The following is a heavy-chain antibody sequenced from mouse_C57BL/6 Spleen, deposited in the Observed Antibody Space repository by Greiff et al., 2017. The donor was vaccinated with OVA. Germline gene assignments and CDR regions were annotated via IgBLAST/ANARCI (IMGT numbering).Heavy chain of an antibody. D-gene: IGHD2-14*01. CDR2: IYPSDSET. V-gene: IGHV1-61*01. CDR3: ARGRGTYAMDY. J-gene: IGHJ4*01. CDR1: GYTFTSYW. Sequence: QVQLKQPGAELVRPGSSVKLSCKASGYTFTSYWMDWVKQRPGQGLEWIGNIYPSDSETHYNQKFKDKATLTVDKSSSTAYMQLSSLTSEDSAVYYCARGRGTYAMDYWGQGTSVTVSS.